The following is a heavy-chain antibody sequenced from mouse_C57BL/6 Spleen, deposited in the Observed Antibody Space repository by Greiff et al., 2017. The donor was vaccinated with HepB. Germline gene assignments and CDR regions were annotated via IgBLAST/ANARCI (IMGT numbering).Heavy chain of an antibody. J-gene: IGHJ4*01. CDR1: GYAFSSYW. CDR3: ARSDGYCFYYYAMDN. D-gene: IGHD2-3*01. V-gene: IGHV1-80*01. CDR2: MYPGDGDT. Sequence: VQLQQSGAELVKPGASVKISCKASGYAFSSYWMNWVKQRPGKGLEWIGQMYPGDGDTNYNGKFKGKATLTADKSSSTAYMQLSSQTSGDSAVCCWARSDGYCFYYYAMDNWGQGPSVTVSS.